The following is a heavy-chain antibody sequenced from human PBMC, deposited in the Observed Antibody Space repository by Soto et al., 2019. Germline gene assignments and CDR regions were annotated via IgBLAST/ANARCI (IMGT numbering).Heavy chain of an antibody. CDR2: ISGSGGST. Sequence: CAASGFTFSSYAMSWVRQAPGKGLEWVSAISGSGGSTYYADSVKGQFTISRDNSKNTLYLQMNSLRAEDTAVYYCAKEGGSSGYFDYWGQGTLVTVSS. D-gene: IGHD6-6*01. J-gene: IGHJ4*02. CDR1: GFTFSSYA. V-gene: IGHV3-23*01. CDR3: AKEGGSSGYFDY.